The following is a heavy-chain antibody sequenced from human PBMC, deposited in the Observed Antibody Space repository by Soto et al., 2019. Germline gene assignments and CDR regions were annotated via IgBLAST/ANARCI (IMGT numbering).Heavy chain of an antibody. J-gene: IGHJ5*02. Sequence: PGGSLRLSCAASGFTFSSYSMNWVRQAPGKGLEWVSSISSSSSYIHYADSVKGRFTISRDNAKNSLYLQMNSLRAEDTAVYYCARHHTGADREAFLPDWFDPWGQGTPVTVSS. D-gene: IGHD2-8*02. CDR3: ARHHTGADREAFLPDWFDP. CDR2: ISSSSSYI. CDR1: GFTFSSYS. V-gene: IGHV3-21*01.